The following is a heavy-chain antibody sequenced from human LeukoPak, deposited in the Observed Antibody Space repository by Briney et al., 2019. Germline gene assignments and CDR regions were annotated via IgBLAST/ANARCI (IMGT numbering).Heavy chain of an antibody. CDR3: ARGGIVGATYFDY. CDR2: IIPIFGRA. CDR1: VCTFINYA. D-gene: IGHD1-26*01. J-gene: IGHJ4*02. V-gene: IGHV1-69*05. Sequence: SVNVSCKASVCTFINYAINWVRPAPGQGLDGMGRIIPIFGRANYAQKFQGRVTITTDESTSTAYMELSSLRSEDTAVYYCARGGIVGATYFDYWGQGTLVTVSS.